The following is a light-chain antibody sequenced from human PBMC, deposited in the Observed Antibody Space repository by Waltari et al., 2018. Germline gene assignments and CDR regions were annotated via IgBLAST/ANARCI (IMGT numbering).Light chain of an antibody. V-gene: IGKV1-9*01. Sequence: DIQMTQSPSSLSASVGDRVTITCRASQGISSYLAWYQQKPGNAPKLLIYKVSTLQSGVPSRFSGSGSGTDFTLTISILQPEDSATYYCQQHNSNPFTFGPGTKLDIK. CDR3: QQHNSNPFT. J-gene: IGKJ3*01. CDR2: KVS. CDR1: QGISSY.